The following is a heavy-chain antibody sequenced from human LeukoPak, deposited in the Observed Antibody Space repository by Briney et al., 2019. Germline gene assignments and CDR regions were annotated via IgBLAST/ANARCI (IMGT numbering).Heavy chain of an antibody. Sequence: GASVKVSCKASGYTFTSYGISWARQAPGQGLEWMGWISAYNGNTNYAQKLQGRVTMTTDTSTSTAYMELRSLRSDDTAVYYCARVRLSGEIAYYYYYGMDVWGQGTTVTVSS. CDR3: ARVRLSGEIAYYYYYGMDV. V-gene: IGHV1-18*01. D-gene: IGHD3-10*02. J-gene: IGHJ6*02. CDR1: GYTFTSYG. CDR2: ISAYNGNT.